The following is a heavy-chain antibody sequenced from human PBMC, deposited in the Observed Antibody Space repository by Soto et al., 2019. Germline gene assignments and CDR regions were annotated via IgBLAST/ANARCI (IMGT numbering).Heavy chain of an antibody. CDR3: ARRYAPRYSSGNNHFDL. CDR1: GGSVSSGDYY. V-gene: IGHV4-39*01. D-gene: IGHD6-19*01. Sequence: SETLSLTCTVSGGSVSSGDYYWSWIRQPPGKGLEWIGTINHSGSPYHNPSLKSRVTISVDSSKNQFSLTLTSVTVADTAVYYCARRYAPRYSSGNNHFDLWGQGTLVTVSS. CDR2: INHSGSP. J-gene: IGHJ4*02.